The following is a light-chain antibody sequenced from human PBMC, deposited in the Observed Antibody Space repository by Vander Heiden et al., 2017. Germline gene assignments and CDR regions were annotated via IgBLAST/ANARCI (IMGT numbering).Light chain of an antibody. CDR1: STNIGSNY. Sequence: QYVLTHPPSVPGTPGPRVTISLSGSSTNIGSNYVYWYQQLPVTAPKLLIYRNNQRPSGVPDRFSGSKSGTSAALAISGLRSEDEADYYCAAWDDSLSGYVVFGGGTKLTVL. J-gene: IGLJ2*01. CDR3: AAWDDSLSGYVV. CDR2: RNN. V-gene: IGLV1-47*01.